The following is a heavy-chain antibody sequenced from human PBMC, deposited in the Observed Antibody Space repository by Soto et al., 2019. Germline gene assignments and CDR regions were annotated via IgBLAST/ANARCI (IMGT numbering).Heavy chain of an antibody. J-gene: IGHJ3*02. CDR1: GYTFTSYD. D-gene: IGHD3-3*01. Sequence: ASVKVSCKASGYTFTSYDINWVRQATGQGLEWMGWMNPNSGNTGYAQKFQGRVTMTRNTSISTAYMELSSLRSEDTAVYYCARFSGGTHLVVPRSRVVNDAFDIWGQGTMVTVSS. CDR2: MNPNSGNT. V-gene: IGHV1-8*01. CDR3: ARFSGGTHLVVPRSRVVNDAFDI.